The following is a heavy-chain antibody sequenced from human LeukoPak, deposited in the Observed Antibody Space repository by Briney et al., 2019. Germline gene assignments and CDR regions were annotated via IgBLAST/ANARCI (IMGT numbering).Heavy chain of an antibody. V-gene: IGHV5-10-1*01. Sequence: PGESLRISCKGSGYSFTNYWISWVRQMPGKGLEWMGTIAYNNYSPSFQGHVTISADKSISTAYLQWSSLKASDTAMYYCARLYCSGGSCFDPWGQGTLVTVSS. CDR2: IAYN. J-gene: IGHJ5*02. CDR3: ARLYCSGGSCFDP. D-gene: IGHD2-15*01. CDR1: GYSFTNYW.